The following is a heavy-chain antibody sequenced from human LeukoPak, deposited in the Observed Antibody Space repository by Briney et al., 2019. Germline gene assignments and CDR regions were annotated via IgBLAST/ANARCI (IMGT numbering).Heavy chain of an antibody. CDR3: AKSPSYTGSYRYFDY. D-gene: IGHD3-16*02. Sequence: GGSLRLSCAASGFTFSSYGMTWVRQSPGKGLEWVSTISGSADNTYYADSVTGRFTISRDQSENTLYLQMSSLRPDDTAVYYCAKSPSYTGSYRYFDYWGQGTLVTVSS. CDR2: ISGSADNT. CDR1: GFTFSSYG. J-gene: IGHJ4*02. V-gene: IGHV3-23*01.